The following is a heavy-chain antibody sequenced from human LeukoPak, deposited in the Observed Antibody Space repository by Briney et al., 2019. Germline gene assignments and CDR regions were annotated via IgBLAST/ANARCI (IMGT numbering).Heavy chain of an antibody. D-gene: IGHD4-17*01. CDR3: ARDHGEGMDV. V-gene: IGHV4-59*01. CDR2: IYYSGYT. J-gene: IGHJ6*02. Sequence: SETLSLTCTVSGGSITNFYWSWIRQPPGKGLEWIGYIYYSGYTSYNPSLKSRVTISVDTSKIQFSLKVRSVTAADTAVYYCARDHGEGMDVWGQGTTVTVFS. CDR1: GGSITNFY.